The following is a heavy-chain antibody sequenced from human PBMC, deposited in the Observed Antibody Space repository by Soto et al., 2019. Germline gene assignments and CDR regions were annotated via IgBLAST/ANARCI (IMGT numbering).Heavy chain of an antibody. J-gene: IGHJ1*01. V-gene: IGHV4-30-2*01. CDR1: GGSISSGGYS. CDR2: IYHSGST. Sequence: KPSETLSLTCAVSGGSISSGGYSWSWIRQPPGKGLEWIGYIYHSGSTYYNPSLKSRVTISVDRSKNQFSLKLSSVTAADTAVYYCARGTPVFFQHWGQGTLVTVSS. D-gene: IGHD3-10*01. CDR3: ARGTPVFFQH.